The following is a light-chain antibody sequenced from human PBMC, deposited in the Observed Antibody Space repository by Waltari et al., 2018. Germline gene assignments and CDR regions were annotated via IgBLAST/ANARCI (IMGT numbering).Light chain of an antibody. Sequence: FMLTQPPPVSASPGKTVGISCTRCSGSIASSYVQWYKQRTGSAPALLLYEDHKRPPGVPDGLSCSTDDSSNSASLTISGLKTEDEADYYCQSDDSNNHMVFGGGTRLTVL. CDR2: EDH. V-gene: IGLV6-57*03. CDR1: SGSIASSY. J-gene: IGLJ2*01. CDR3: QSDDSNNHMV.